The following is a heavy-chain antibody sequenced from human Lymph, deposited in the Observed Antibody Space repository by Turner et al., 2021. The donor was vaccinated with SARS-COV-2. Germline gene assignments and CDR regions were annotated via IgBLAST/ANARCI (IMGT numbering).Heavy chain of an antibody. CDR2: FDPEDGET. J-gene: IGHJ6*02. CDR3: ATVLSSGGSCYYYGMDV. Sequence: QVQLVPSGAEVRKPGASVRVSCRVPGYSLTELSMPWVRQAPGKGLEWVGGFDPEDGETIYAQKFQGRVTKTEDTSTDTVYMELSSLRSEDTAVYYCATVLSSGGSCYYYGMDVWGQGTTVTVSS. CDR1: GYSLTELS. D-gene: IGHD2-15*01. V-gene: IGHV1-24*01.